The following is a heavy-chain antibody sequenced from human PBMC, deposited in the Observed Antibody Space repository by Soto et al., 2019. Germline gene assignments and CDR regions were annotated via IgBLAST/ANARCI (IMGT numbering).Heavy chain of an antibody. Sequence: SETLSLTCTVSGGSISSGDYYWSWIRQPPGKGLEWIGYIYYSGSTYYNPSLKSRVTISVDTSKNQFSLKLSSVTAADTAVYYCARDLRYGDYESYGMDVWGQGTTVTVSS. CDR2: IYYSGST. CDR1: GGSISSGDYY. D-gene: IGHD4-17*01. J-gene: IGHJ6*02. V-gene: IGHV4-30-4*01. CDR3: ARDLRYGDYESYGMDV.